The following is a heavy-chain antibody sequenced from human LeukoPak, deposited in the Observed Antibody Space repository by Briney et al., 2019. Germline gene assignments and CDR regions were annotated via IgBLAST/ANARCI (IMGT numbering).Heavy chain of an antibody. D-gene: IGHD6-19*01. Sequence: TSETLSLTCTVSGGSISSYYWSWIRQPPGKGLEWIGYIYYSGNTNYDPSLKSRVTISVDTSKNQFSLKLSSVTAADTAVYYCARSSRQSYFDYWGQGTLVTVSS. CDR3: ARSSRQSYFDY. CDR1: GGSISSYY. V-gene: IGHV4-59*01. J-gene: IGHJ4*02. CDR2: IYYSGNT.